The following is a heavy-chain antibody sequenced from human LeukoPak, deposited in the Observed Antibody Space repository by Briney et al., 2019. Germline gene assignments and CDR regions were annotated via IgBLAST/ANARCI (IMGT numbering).Heavy chain of an antibody. Sequence: SETLSLTCTVSGGSISSSSYYWGWIRQPPGKGLEWIGSIYYSGSTYYNPSLKSRVTISVDTSKNQFSLKLSSVTAADTAVYYCARVQVTMVRGYNWFDPWGQGTLVTVSS. CDR1: GGSISSSSYY. CDR3: ARVQVTMVRGYNWFDP. J-gene: IGHJ5*02. V-gene: IGHV4-39*07. D-gene: IGHD3-10*01. CDR2: IYYSGST.